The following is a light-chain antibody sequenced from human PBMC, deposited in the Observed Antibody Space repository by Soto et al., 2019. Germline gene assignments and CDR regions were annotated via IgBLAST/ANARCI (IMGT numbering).Light chain of an antibody. CDR3: QQSYTTPPYT. CDR1: QSISSY. J-gene: IGKJ2*01. Sequence: DIQMTQSPSSLSASVGDRITITCWASQSISSYLNWYQQKAGKTPKLLIHYASTLQSGVPSRFSGSGSGTDFTLTISSLLPEDFGTYYCQQSYTTPPYTFGQGTRLEIK. V-gene: IGKV1-39*01. CDR2: YAS.